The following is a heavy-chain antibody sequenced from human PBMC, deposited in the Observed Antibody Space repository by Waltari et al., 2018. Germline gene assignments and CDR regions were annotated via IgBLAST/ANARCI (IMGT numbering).Heavy chain of an antibody. J-gene: IGHJ5*02. CDR1: GGSFSGYS. V-gene: IGHV4-34*01. Sequence: QVQLQQWGAGLLKPSETLSLTCAVYGGSFSGYSWSWIRQPPGKGLEWIGEINHSGSTNYNPSLKSRVTISVDTSKNQFSLKLSSVTAADTAVYYCARARKLLTGDPSTYNWFDPWGQGTLVTVSS. CDR3: ARARKLLTGDPSTYNWFDP. CDR2: INHSGST. D-gene: IGHD7-27*01.